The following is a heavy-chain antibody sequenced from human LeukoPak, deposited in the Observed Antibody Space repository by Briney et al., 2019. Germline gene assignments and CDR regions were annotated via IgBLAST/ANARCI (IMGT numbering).Heavy chain of an antibody. CDR2: MNPKSGNT. J-gene: IGHJ4*02. CDR1: GYTFTSYD. D-gene: IGHD6-13*01. V-gene: IGHV1-8*01. CDR3: ARKEYSSPSDY. Sequence: GASVQVSCKASGYTFTSYDINWVRQATGKGLEWMGWMNPKSGNTGYAQKFQGRVTMTRNTSISTAYMELSSLTSEDTAVYYCARKEYSSPSDYWGQGTLVTVSS.